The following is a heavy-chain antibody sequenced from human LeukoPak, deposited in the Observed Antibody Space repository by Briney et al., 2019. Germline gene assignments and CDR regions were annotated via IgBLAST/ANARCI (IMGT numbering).Heavy chain of an antibody. D-gene: IGHD4-17*01. CDR3: AKPGRYYGDYDY. CDR2: FDPEDGET. CDR1: GYTLIELS. Sequence: ASVKVSCKVSGYTLIELSMHWVRQAPGKGLEWMGGFDPEDGETIYAQKFQGRVTMTEDISTDTAYMELSSLRSEDTAVYYCAKPGRYYGDYDYWGQGTLVTVSS. J-gene: IGHJ4*02. V-gene: IGHV1-24*01.